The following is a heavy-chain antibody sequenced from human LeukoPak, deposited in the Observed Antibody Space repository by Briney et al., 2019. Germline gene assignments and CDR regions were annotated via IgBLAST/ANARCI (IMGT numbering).Heavy chain of an antibody. CDR3: ARIAVAWYEGDY. D-gene: IGHD6-19*01. Sequence: WASVKVTCKASGGTFSSYAISWVRQAPGQGLEWMGGIIPIFGTANYAQKFQGRVTITADESTSTAYMELSSLRSEDTAVYYCARIAVAWYEGDYRGQGTLVTVSS. J-gene: IGHJ4*02. CDR1: GGTFSSYA. CDR2: IIPIFGTA. V-gene: IGHV1-69*13.